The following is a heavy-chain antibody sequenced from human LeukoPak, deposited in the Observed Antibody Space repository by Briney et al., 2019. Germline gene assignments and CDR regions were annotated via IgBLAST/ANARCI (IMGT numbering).Heavy chain of an antibody. CDR2: IYSGGDT. D-gene: IGHD2-2*03. V-gene: IGHV3-53*01. CDR3: AKDGGLWISAHWGDS. CDR1: GFTVSSNY. Sequence: PGGSLRLSCAASGFTVSSNYMSWVRQAPGKGLEWVSVIYSGGDTYYADSVQGRFTVSRDDSKNTLYLQMNSLRAEDTAVYYCAKDGGLWISAHWGDSWGRGTLVTVSS. J-gene: IGHJ4*02.